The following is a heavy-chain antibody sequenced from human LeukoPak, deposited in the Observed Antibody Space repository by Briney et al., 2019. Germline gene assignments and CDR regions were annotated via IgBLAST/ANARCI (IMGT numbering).Heavy chain of an antibody. CDR2: ISSSGSTI. CDR1: GFTFSSYE. D-gene: IGHD6-13*01. V-gene: IGHV3-48*03. CDR3: ARVAAVVYENIDY. J-gene: IGHJ4*02. Sequence: GGSLRLSCAASGFTFSSYEMNWVRQAPGKGLEWVSYISSSGSTIYYADSVKGRFTISRDNAKNSLYLQMNSLRAEDTAVYYCARVAAVVYENIDYWGQGTLVTVPS.